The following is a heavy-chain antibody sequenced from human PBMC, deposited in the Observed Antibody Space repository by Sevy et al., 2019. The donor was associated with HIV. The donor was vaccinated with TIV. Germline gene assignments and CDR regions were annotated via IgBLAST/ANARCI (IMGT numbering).Heavy chain of an antibody. Sequence: SETLSLTCSVSGGSISSSNYYWGWIRQPPGKGLEWIGSIYYSGNTYYNLSLKSRVTISVDTSKNQFSLKLTSVTAADTVVYYCARPNYGDYYYFDYWGRGTLVTVSS. J-gene: IGHJ4*02. CDR2: IYYSGNT. CDR3: ARPNYGDYYYFDY. D-gene: IGHD4-17*01. CDR1: GGSISSSNYY. V-gene: IGHV4-39*01.